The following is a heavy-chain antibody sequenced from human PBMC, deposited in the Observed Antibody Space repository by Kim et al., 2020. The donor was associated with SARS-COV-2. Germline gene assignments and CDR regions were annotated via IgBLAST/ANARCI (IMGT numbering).Heavy chain of an antibody. D-gene: IGHD6-6*01. V-gene: IGHV1-2*06. CDR3: ARAGTIAARREYYFDY. Sequence: ASVKVSCKASGYTFTGYYMHWVRQAPGQGLEWMGRINPNSGGTNYAQKFQGRVTMTRDTSISTAYMELSRLRSDDTAVYYCARAGTIAARREYYFDYWGQGTLVTVSS. J-gene: IGHJ4*02. CDR1: GYTFTGYY. CDR2: INPNSGGT.